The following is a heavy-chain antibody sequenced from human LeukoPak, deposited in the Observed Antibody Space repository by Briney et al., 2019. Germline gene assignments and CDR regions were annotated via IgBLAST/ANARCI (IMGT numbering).Heavy chain of an antibody. J-gene: IGHJ4*02. CDR2: INHSGST. CDR3: ARCLWLRRYDY. CDR1: GGSFSGYY. D-gene: IGHD5-12*01. Sequence: SETLSLTCAVYGGSFSGYYWSWIRQPPGKGLEWIGEINHSGSTNYNPSLKSRVTISVDTSKNQFSLKPSSVTAADTAVYYCARCLWLRRYDYWGQGTLVTVSS. V-gene: IGHV4-34*01.